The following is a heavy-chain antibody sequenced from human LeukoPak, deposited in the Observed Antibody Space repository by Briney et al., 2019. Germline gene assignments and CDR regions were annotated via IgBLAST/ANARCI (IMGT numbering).Heavy chain of an antibody. D-gene: IGHD2-21*01. CDR2: ITGSGGST. J-gene: IGHJ4*02. CDR3: AKKEVYCGGDCFDY. Sequence: GGSLRLSCAASGFTFSTYAMSWVRQAPGKGLEWVSSITGSGGSTYYADSVKGRFTISRDNSKNTLYLQMNSLRADDTAVYYCAKKEVYCGGDCFDYWGQGTLVTVSS. V-gene: IGHV3-23*01. CDR1: GFTFSTYA.